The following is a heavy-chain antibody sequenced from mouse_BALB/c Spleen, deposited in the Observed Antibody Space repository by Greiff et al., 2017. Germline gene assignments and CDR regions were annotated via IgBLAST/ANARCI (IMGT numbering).Heavy chain of an antibody. V-gene: IGHV2-6-2*01. CDR3: ARHQGYGYYFDY. Sequence: QVQLKQSGPDLVAPSQSLSITCTVSGFSLTSYGVHWVRQPPGKGLEWLVVIWSDGSTTYNSALKSRLSISKDNSKSQVFLKMNSLQTDDTAMYYCARHQGYGYYFDYWGQGTTLTVSS. D-gene: IGHD1-2*01. J-gene: IGHJ2*01. CDR2: IWSDGST. CDR1: GFSLTSYG.